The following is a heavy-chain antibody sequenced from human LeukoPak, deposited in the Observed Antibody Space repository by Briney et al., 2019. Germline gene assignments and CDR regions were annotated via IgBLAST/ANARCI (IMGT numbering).Heavy chain of an antibody. CDR3: AKVQKSSIAVAWLDY. J-gene: IGHJ4*02. CDR2: IYHSGST. D-gene: IGHD6-19*01. V-gene: IGHV4-30-2*01. CDR1: GGSISSGGYS. Sequence: PSETLSLTCAVSGGSISSGGYSWSWIRQPPGKGLEWIGYIYHSGSTYYNPSLKSRVTISVDKSKNQFSLKLSSVTAADTAVYYCAKVQKSSIAVAWLDYWGQGTLVTVSS.